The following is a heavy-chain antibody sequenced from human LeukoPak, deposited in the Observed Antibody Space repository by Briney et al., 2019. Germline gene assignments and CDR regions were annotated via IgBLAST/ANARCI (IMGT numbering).Heavy chain of an antibody. CDR1: GYTFTSYG. CDR3: AREGYCSGGSCYFLSNYFDY. CDR2: ISAYNGNT. Sequence: ASVKVSCKASGYTFTSYGISWVRQAPGQGLEWMGWISAYNGNTNYAQKLQGRVTMTTDTSTSTAYMELRSLRSEDTAVYYCAREGYCSGGSCYFLSNYFDYWGQGTLVTVSS. V-gene: IGHV1-18*01. J-gene: IGHJ4*02. D-gene: IGHD2-15*01.